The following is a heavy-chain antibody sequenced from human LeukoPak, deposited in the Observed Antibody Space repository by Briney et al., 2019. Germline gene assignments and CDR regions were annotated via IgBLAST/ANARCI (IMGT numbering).Heavy chain of an antibody. D-gene: IGHD6-19*01. CDR1: GFTVSSNY. V-gene: IGHV3-66*04. CDR2: IYSGGST. Sequence: GGSLRLSCAASGFTVSSNYMSWVRQAPGKGLEWVSVIYSGGSTYCADSVKGRFTISRDNSKNTLYLQMNSLRAEDTAVYYCAGRIAVAGTLAFDIWGQGTMVTVSS. CDR3: AGRIAVAGTLAFDI. J-gene: IGHJ3*02.